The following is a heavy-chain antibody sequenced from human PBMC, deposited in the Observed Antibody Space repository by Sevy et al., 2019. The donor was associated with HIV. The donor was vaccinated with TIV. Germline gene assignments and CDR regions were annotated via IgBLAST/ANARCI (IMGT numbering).Heavy chain of an antibody. Sequence: SETLSLTCTVSGGSISSYYWSWIQQPPGKGLEWIGYIYYSGSTNYNPSLKSRVTISVDTSKNQFSLKLSSVTAADTAVYYCARAIGCSGGSCYVGYYYYGMDVWGQGTTVTVSS. CDR3: ARAIGCSGGSCYVGYYYYGMDV. V-gene: IGHV4-59*01. CDR2: IYYSGST. D-gene: IGHD2-15*01. J-gene: IGHJ6*02. CDR1: GGSISSYY.